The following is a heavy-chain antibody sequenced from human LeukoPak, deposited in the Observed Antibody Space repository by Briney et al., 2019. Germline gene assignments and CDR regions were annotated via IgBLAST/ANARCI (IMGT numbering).Heavy chain of an antibody. Sequence: ASVKVSCKASGHTFTSYGISWVRQAPGQGLEWMGWISAYNGNTNYAQKLQGRVTMTTDTSTSTAYMELRSLRSDDTAVYYCARDRGLELRGWFDPWGQGTLVTVSS. V-gene: IGHV1-18*01. D-gene: IGHD1-7*01. CDR1: GHTFTSYG. J-gene: IGHJ5*02. CDR2: ISAYNGNT. CDR3: ARDRGLELRGWFDP.